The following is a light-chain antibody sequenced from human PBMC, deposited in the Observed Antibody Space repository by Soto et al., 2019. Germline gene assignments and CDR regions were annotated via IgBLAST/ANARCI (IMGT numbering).Light chain of an antibody. CDR2: ASS. CDR3: QHLNSYIPLFT. V-gene: IGKV1-9*01. Sequence: IQLTQSPASLSASVGDRVIITCRASQDISSYFAWYQQEPGKALKLLIYASSTLQPGVPSRFSGSGSGTDFTLTISTLQPEDFATYVCQHLNSYIPLFTFRPGTKVNRK. J-gene: IGKJ3*01. CDR1: QDISSY.